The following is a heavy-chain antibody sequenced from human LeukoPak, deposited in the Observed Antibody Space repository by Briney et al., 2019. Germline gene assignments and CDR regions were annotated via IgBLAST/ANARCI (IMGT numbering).Heavy chain of an antibody. Sequence: GASVKVSCKASGYTFTSYDINWVRQATGQGLEWMGWISAYNGNTKYAQKLQGRVTMTTDTSTNTAYMELRSLRSDDTAVYYCARDTSSDLNTPSSLFDYWGQGTLVTVSS. CDR2: ISAYNGNT. V-gene: IGHV1-18*01. CDR3: ARDTSSDLNTPSSLFDY. J-gene: IGHJ4*02. D-gene: IGHD2-2*01. CDR1: GYTFTSYD.